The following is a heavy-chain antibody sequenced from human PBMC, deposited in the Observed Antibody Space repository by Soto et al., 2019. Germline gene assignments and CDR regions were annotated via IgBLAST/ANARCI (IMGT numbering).Heavy chain of an antibody. CDR2: IYPGDSET. CDR3: AGGGVRGVIGRTRDYYGMDV. J-gene: IGHJ6*02. Sequence: PGESVKISCKGSGYSFTTYRIGWVRQMPGKGLEWMGIIYPGDSETRYSPSFQGQVTISADKSISTAYLQWSSLKASDTAMYYCAGGGVRGVIGRTRDYYGMDVWGQGTTVTVSS. D-gene: IGHD3-10*01. CDR1: GYSFTTYR. V-gene: IGHV5-51*01.